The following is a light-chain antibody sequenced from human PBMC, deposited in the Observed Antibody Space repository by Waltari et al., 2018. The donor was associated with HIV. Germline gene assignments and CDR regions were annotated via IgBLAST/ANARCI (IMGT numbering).Light chain of an antibody. J-gene: IGKJ5*01. CDR2: DAS. CDR1: QSVNNN. Sequence: EKVMTQSPATLSGSPGERATFTCRAKQSVNNNLAWYQQKPGQAPKLLIYDASTSATNIPARFSGSGSGTDFTLTISSLQSEDFAVYFCQQYANWPFTFGQGTRLEIK. CDR3: QQYANWPFT. V-gene: IGKV3-15*01.